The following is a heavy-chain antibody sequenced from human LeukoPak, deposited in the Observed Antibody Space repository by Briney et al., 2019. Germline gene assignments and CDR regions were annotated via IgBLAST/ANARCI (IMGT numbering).Heavy chain of an antibody. CDR2: IRSKTDGGTT. V-gene: IGHV3-15*01. CDR1: GFTFSSYE. CDR3: TRLKYYYDSSGYPDY. J-gene: IGHJ4*02. D-gene: IGHD3-22*01. Sequence: PGGSLRLSCAASGFTFSSYEMNWVRQAPGKGLEWVGRIRSKTDGGTTDYAAPVKGRFTISRDDSKNTLYLQMNSLKTEDTAVYYCTRLKYYYDSSGYPDYWGQGTLVTVSS.